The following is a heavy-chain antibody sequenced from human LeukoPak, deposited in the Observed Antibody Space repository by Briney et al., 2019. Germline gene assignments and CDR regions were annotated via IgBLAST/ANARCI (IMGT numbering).Heavy chain of an antibody. CDR2: IYYSGST. Sequence: SQTLSLTCTVSGGSISSGGYYWSWIRQHPGKGLEWIGYIYYSGSTYYNPSLKSRVTISVDTSKNQFSPKLSSVTAADTAVYYCARVVVVPAAILRAFDIWGQGTMVTVSS. J-gene: IGHJ3*02. CDR1: GGSISSGGYY. V-gene: IGHV4-31*03. CDR3: ARVVVVPAAILRAFDI. D-gene: IGHD2-2*02.